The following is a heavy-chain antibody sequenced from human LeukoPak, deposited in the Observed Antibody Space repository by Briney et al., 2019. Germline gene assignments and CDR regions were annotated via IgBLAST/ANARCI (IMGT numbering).Heavy chain of an antibody. D-gene: IGHD6-19*01. CDR3: ARDLTGVGKYTSGWFDAFDI. Sequence: PGGSLRLSCAASGFSVSSNYMSWVRQAPGRGLEWVSVINSDGNTYYADSVRGRFTISRDNSKNTLYLQLSSLRVEDTAVYYCARDLTGVGKYTSGWFDAFDIWGQGTMVIVSS. CDR2: INSDGNT. J-gene: IGHJ3*02. V-gene: IGHV3-53*01. CDR1: GFSVSSNY.